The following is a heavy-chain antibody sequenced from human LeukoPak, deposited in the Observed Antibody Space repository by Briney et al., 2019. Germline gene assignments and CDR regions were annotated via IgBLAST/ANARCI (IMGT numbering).Heavy chain of an antibody. Sequence: PSETLSLTCTVSGGSISSYYWSWIRQPPGKGLEWIGYIYYSGSTNYNPSLKSRVTISVDTSKNQFSLKLSSVTAADTAVYYCARGNRDGYPFDYWGQGTLVTVSS. CDR1: GGSISSYY. CDR2: IYYSGST. V-gene: IGHV4-59*01. J-gene: IGHJ4*02. CDR3: ARGNRDGYPFDY. D-gene: IGHD5-24*01.